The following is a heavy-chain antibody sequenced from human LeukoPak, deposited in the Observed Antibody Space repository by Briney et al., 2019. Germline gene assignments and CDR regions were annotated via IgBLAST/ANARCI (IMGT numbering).Heavy chain of an antibody. CDR3: ARDQSRDIRVDFDY. V-gene: IGHV1-3*01. CDR2: IDGGNGDT. Sequence: ASVNVSCKSSGYNFFKYAIHWVRQAPGQRFEWMGWIDGGNGDTRFSQKFQDRVSFTRDTFATTVYMELTSLRSEDTAVNYCARDQSRDIRVDFDYWGQGTLVIVSS. CDR1: GYNFFKYA. J-gene: IGHJ4*02. D-gene: IGHD5-24*01.